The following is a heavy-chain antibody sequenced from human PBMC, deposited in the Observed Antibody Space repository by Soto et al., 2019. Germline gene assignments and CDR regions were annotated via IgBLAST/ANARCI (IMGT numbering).Heavy chain of an antibody. J-gene: IGHJ5*02. D-gene: IGHD3-9*01. V-gene: IGHV5-51*01. CDR1: GYSFTSYW. Sequence: PGESLKISCKGSGYSFTSYWIGWVRQMPGKGLEWMGIIYPGDSDTRYSPSFQGQVTSSADKSISTAYLQWSSLKASDTAMYYCARNVDILLWLQNNWFDTWGQGTLVTVSS. CDR3: ARNVDILLWLQNNWFDT. CDR2: IYPGDSDT.